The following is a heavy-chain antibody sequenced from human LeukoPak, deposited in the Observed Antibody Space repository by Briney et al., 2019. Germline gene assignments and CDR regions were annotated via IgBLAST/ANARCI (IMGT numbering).Heavy chain of an antibody. D-gene: IGHD1-26*01. V-gene: IGHV4-4*09. CDR1: SGSINTYD. J-gene: IGHJ4*02. CDR2: IDDSRTT. Sequence: SETLSLTCTVPSGSINTYDWAWVRQSPGKGLEWIGYIDDSRTTYYNPSLKSRVTISVDNSKKQMSLKVNAVTAADTAVYYCASGPWEPDYWGQGTLVTVSS. CDR3: ASGPWEPDY.